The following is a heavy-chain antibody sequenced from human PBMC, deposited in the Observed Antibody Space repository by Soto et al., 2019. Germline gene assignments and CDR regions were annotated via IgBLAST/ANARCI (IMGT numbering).Heavy chain of an antibody. J-gene: IGHJ4*02. CDR3: VKSRGGNNFDFFD. CDR1: GFTSSSYS. Sequence: GGSLRLSFSATGFTSSSYSMHWVRQAPGKGLEYVSGIRGNGDPPFYADSVKGRFTISRDNSKNTLYLQMSSLSADDTAVYYCVKSRGGNNFDFFDWGQGALVTVSS. V-gene: IGHV3-64D*06. CDR2: IRGNGDPP. D-gene: IGHD5-12*01.